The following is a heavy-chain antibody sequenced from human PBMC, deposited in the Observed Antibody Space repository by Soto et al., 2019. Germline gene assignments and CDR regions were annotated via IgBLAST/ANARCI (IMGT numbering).Heavy chain of an antibody. V-gene: IGHV3-11*04. CDR2: ISTSGSTI. J-gene: IGHJ4*02. Sequence: GGSLRRSWSPSGFTFSDYYMSWIRQAPGKWLEWVSYISTSGSTINYADSLKGRFTISRDNSKNTLYLQMNSLRAEDTAVYYCARALYYDSSGSMYYFDYWGQGTLGTAPQ. D-gene: IGHD3-22*01. CDR1: GFTFSDYY. CDR3: ARALYYDSSGSMYYFDY.